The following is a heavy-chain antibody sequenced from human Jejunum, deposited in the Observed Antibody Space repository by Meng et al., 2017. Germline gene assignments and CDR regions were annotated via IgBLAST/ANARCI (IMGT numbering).Heavy chain of an antibody. V-gene: IGHV3-74*01. D-gene: IGHD7-27*01. J-gene: IGHJ4*02. Sequence: EEKLVEAGGGLVQPGGSLSLSCAVSGFSFSHYWMHWVRQVPGKGLVWVSCIKNDGTTKFYADSVKGRFTISRDNAKNTLYLQMDNLRAEDTAVYFCAKDVHWGSADYWGQGTLVTVSS. CDR3: AKDVHWGSADY. CDR2: IKNDGTTK. CDR1: GFSFSHYW.